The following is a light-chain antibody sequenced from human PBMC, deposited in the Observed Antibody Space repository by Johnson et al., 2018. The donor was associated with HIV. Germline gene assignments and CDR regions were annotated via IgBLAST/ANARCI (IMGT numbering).Light chain of an antibody. Sequence: QSVLTQPPSVSAAPGQKVTISCSGSSSNIGNNYVSWYQQLPGTAPKLLIYDNNKRPSGIPDRFSGCKSDTSATLGITGLQTGDEADYYCGTWGSSLSGVFGTGTKVTVL. CDR3: GTWGSSLSGV. CDR2: DNN. V-gene: IGLV1-51*01. J-gene: IGLJ1*01. CDR1: SSNIGNNY.